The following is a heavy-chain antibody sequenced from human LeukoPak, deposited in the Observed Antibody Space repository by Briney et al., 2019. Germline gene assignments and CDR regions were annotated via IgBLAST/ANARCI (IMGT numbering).Heavy chain of an antibody. CDR3: ARYNSDSSGFDY. Sequence: PSETLSLTCSVSGGSISTYYWSWIRQPPGKGLEWIGYIYYSGSTYYNPSLKSRVSMSVDTSKNQFSLKLRSVTAVDTAVYWCARYNSDSSGFDYWGQGTLVTVSS. CDR2: IYYSGST. V-gene: IGHV4-59*04. J-gene: IGHJ4*02. D-gene: IGHD3-22*01. CDR1: GGSISTYY.